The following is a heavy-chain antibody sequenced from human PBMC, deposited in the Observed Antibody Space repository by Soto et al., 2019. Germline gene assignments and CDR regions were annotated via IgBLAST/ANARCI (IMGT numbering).Heavy chain of an antibody. CDR2: IHSGGDT. V-gene: IGHV3-66*01. D-gene: IGHD1-7*01. Sequence: EVQLVESGGDLVQPGGSLRLSCAASGFAVSSNYMTWVRQAPGKGLEWVSVIHSGGDTHYADSVRGRFTISRDNSKNTLHLQMTSLRAEDTAVYYCARSRTGTTYGGMDLWGQGTTVTVSS. CDR3: ARSRTGTTYGGMDL. J-gene: IGHJ6*02. CDR1: GFAVSSNY.